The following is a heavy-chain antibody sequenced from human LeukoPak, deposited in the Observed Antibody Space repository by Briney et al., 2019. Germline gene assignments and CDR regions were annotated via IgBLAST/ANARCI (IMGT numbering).Heavy chain of an antibody. CDR2: IYYSGST. D-gene: IGHD1-1*01. CDR3: AMSSLARRNYYYGMDV. Sequence: SETLSLTCTVSGGSISSGDYYWSWIRQPPGKGLEWIGYIYYSGSTNYNPSLKSRVTISVDTSKNQFSLKLSSVTAADTAVYYCAMSSLARRNYYYGMDVWGQGTTVTVSS. V-gene: IGHV4-61*08. J-gene: IGHJ6*02. CDR1: GGSISSGDYY.